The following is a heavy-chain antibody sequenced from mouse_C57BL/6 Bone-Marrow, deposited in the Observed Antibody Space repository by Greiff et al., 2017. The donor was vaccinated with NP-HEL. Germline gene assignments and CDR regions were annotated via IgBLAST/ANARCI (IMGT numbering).Heavy chain of an antibody. J-gene: IGHJ3*01. CDR1: GYTFTEYT. D-gene: IGHD2-1*01. CDR3: ARHEAYGNFTFFFAY. V-gene: IGHV1-62-2*01. CDR2: FYPGSGSI. Sequence: QVHVKQSGAELVKPGASVKLSCKASGYTFTEYTIHWVKQRSGQGLEWIGWFYPGSGSIKYNEKFKDKATLTADKSSSTVYMELSRLTSEDSAVYFCARHEAYGNFTFFFAYWGQGTLVTVSA.